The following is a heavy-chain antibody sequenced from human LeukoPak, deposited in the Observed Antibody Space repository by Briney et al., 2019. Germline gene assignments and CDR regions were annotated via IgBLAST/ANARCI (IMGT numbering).Heavy chain of an antibody. CDR2: IIPIFGTA. J-gene: IGHJ6*02. CDR1: GGTFSSYA. D-gene: IGHD2-2*01. CDR3: ASPYCSSTSCYTYYYYGMDV. V-gene: IGHV1-69*01. Sequence: AASVKVSCKASGGTFSSYAISWVRQAPGQGLEWMGGIIPIFGTANYAQKFQGRVTITADESTSTAYMKLSSLRSEDTAVYYCASPYCSSTSCYTYYYYGMDVWGQGTTVTVSS.